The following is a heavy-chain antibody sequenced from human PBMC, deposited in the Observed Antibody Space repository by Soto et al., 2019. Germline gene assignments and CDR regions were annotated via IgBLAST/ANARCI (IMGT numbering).Heavy chain of an antibody. D-gene: IGHD3-10*01. CDR3: ASGIISDYYGQSDY. CDR1: GFTVSSNY. CDR2: IYSGGST. V-gene: IGHV3-66*01. J-gene: IGHJ4*02. Sequence: PGGSLRLSCAASGFTVSSNYMSWVRQAPGKGLEWVSVIYSGGSTYYADSVKGRFTISRDNSKNTLYLQMNSLRAEDTAVYYCASGIISDYYGQSDYWGQGTLVTVSS.